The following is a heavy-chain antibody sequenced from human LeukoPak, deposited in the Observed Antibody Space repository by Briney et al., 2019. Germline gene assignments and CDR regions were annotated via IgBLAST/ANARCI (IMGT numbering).Heavy chain of an antibody. V-gene: IGHV3-30*18. Sequence: PGRSLRLSCAASGFTFSSYGMHWVRQAQGKGLEWVAVISYDGSNKYYEDSVKGRFTISRDNSKNTLYLQMNSLRAEDTAVYYCAKSGGYYYNFDYWGQGTLVTVSS. D-gene: IGHD3-22*01. CDR1: GFTFSSYG. CDR2: ISYDGSNK. J-gene: IGHJ4*02. CDR3: AKSGGYYYNFDY.